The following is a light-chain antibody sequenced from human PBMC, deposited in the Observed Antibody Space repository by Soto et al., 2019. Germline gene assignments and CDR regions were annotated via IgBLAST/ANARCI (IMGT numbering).Light chain of an antibody. CDR1: QSVSSY. CDR2: DAS. J-gene: IGKJ2*01. Sequence: EIGLTQSPATLSLSPGERATLSCRASQSVSSYLAWYQQKPGQAPRLLIYDASNRATGIPARFSGSGSGTDFTLTISSLEPEDFAVYYCQQRSIGWYTFGQGTKLEIK. CDR3: QQRSIGWYT. V-gene: IGKV3-11*01.